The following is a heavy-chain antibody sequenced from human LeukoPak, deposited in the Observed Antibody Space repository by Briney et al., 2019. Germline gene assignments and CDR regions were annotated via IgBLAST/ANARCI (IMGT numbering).Heavy chain of an antibody. CDR3: ARAALTGDYYYGMDV. CDR1: GGSITSYAW. D-gene: IGHD7-27*01. V-gene: IGHV4-4*02. Sequence: PSGTLSLTCSVSGGSITSYAWWSWVRQPPGKGLEWIGEIHLNGITNYNPSLKSRVTMSIDKSKNQLSLNLRSVTAADTAVYYCARAALTGDYYYGMDVWGQGTTVTVSS. CDR2: IHLNGIT. J-gene: IGHJ6*02.